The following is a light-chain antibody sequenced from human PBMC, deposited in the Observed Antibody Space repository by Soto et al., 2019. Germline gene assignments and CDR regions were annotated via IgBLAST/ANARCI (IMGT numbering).Light chain of an antibody. CDR2: AAS. CDR3: QQRSNWPELT. CDR1: QSVSSY. Sequence: EIVLTQSPATLSLSPGERATLSCRASQSVSSYLAWYQQKPGPAPRLLIYAASNKAPGIPARFSGSGSRKAFTLTISTLEHEDFAVYYCQQRSNWPELTFGGGTKVEIK. J-gene: IGKJ4*01. V-gene: IGKV3-11*01.